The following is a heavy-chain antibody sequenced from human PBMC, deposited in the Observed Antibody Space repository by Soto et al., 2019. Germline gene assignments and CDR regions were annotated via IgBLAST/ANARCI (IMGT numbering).Heavy chain of an antibody. CDR2: ISYDGSNK. D-gene: IGHD3-22*01. V-gene: IGHV3-30-3*01. CDR1: GFTFSSYA. Sequence: GGSLRLSCAASGFTFSSYAMHWVRQAPGKGLEWVAVISYDGSNKYYADSVKGRFTISRDNSKNTLYLQMNSLRAEDTAVYYCARDRRIREGQIVVVISYYYGMDVWGQGTTVTVSS. CDR3: ARDRRIREGQIVVVISYYYGMDV. J-gene: IGHJ6*02.